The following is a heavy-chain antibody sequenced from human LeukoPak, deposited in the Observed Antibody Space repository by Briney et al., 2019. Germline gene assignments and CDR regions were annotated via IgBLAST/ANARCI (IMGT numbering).Heavy chain of an antibody. V-gene: IGHV1-69*13. CDR3: ARDPRGTVTTFDY. CDR2: IIPIFGTA. J-gene: IGHJ4*02. Sequence: SVTVSCTASGGTFSSYAISWVRQAPGQGLEWMGGIIPIFGTANYAQKFQGRVTITADESTSTAYMELSSLRSEDTAVYYCARDPRGTVTTFDYWGQGTLVTVSS. CDR1: GGTFSSYA. D-gene: IGHD4-17*01.